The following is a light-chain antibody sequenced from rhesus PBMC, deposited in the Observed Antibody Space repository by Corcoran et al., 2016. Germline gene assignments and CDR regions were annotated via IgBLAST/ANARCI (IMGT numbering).Light chain of an antibody. V-gene: IGKV1-32*01. Sequence: DIQMTQSPSSLSASVGDRVTITCWASQGISSYLNWYQRKPGKASKLLIDSAHRLESGVPSRFSGSGSRTEFTLTLSSLQPEDFATYYCQQYNSLPFTFGPGTKLDIK. CDR3: QQYNSLPFT. CDR2: SAH. CDR1: QGISSY. J-gene: IGKJ3*01.